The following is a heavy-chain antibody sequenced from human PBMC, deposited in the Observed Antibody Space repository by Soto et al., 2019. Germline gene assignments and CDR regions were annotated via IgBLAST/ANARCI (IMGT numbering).Heavy chain of an antibody. CDR3: AKRTVGWYFDL. CDR1: GFTFCIYA. D-gene: IGHD4-17*01. V-gene: IGHV3-23*01. J-gene: IGHJ2*01. Sequence: EVQLLESGGGLVQPGGSLRLSCAASGFTFCIYAMNWVRQAPGKGLEWVSVISGSGGSTYYADSVKGRFTISRDNSKNTLYLQMNSLRAEDTAVYYCAKRTVGWYFDLWGRGTLVTVSS. CDR2: ISGSGGST.